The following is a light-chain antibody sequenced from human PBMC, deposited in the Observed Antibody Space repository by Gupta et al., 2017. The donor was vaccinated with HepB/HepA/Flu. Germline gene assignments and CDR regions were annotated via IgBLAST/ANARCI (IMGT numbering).Light chain of an antibody. Sequence: QSVLTQPPSVSGAPGQRVTISCTWSSANIGADYDVHWYQKLPGKAPKLLNYGVTNRPSGVPDRFSASKSGTLASLAITGLQAEDEADYYCQSYDSSLSGVVFGGGTKLTVL. CDR3: QSYDSSLSGVV. V-gene: IGLV1-40*01. CDR2: GVT. CDR1: SANIGADYD. J-gene: IGLJ2*01.